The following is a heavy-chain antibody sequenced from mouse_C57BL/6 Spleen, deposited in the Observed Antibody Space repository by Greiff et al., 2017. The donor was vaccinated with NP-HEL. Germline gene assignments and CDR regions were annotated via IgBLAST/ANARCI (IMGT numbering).Heavy chain of an antibody. D-gene: IGHD1-1*01. Sequence: EVMLVESEGGLVQPGSSMKLSCTASGFTFSDYYMAWVRQVPEKGLEWVANINYDGSSTYYLDSLKSRFIISRDNAKNILYLQMSSLKSEDTATYYCARDGPIYYYGSSYHYAMDYWGQGTSVTVSS. CDR3: ARDGPIYYYGSSYHYAMDY. CDR2: INYDGSST. V-gene: IGHV5-16*01. CDR1: GFTFSDYY. J-gene: IGHJ4*01.